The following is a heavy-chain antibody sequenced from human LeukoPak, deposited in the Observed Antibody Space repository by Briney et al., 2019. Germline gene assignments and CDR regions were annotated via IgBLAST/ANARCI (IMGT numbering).Heavy chain of an antibody. D-gene: IGHD5-18*01. Sequence: GGSLRLSCAASGFIFSNYAMSWVRQASGKGLEWVSSISGNGAGTYYADSVKGRFTISRDNSKNTLYLQMNSLRAEDTAVYYCGKDSGRYTYGLFDYWGQGTLVTVSS. J-gene: IGHJ4*02. V-gene: IGHV3-23*01. CDR2: ISGNGAGT. CDR1: GFIFSNYA. CDR3: GKDSGRYTYGLFDY.